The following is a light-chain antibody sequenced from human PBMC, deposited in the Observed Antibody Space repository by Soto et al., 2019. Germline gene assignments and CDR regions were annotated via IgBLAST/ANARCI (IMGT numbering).Light chain of an antibody. Sequence: EIVMTQSQATLSVSTGERATLPCRASQSVSSNLAWYQQKPGQAPRLLIYGASTRATGIPARFSGSGSGTEFTLTISSLQSEDFAVYYCQQYNNWPPYTFGQGNKLEIK. V-gene: IGKV3-15*01. CDR2: GAS. CDR3: QQYNNWPPYT. CDR1: QSVSSN. J-gene: IGKJ2*01.